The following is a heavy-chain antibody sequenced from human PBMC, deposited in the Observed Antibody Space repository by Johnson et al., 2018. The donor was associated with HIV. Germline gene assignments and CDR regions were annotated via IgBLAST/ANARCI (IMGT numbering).Heavy chain of an antibody. J-gene: IGHJ3*01. CDR2: LNSAGNVT. CDR1: GFTFSTYW. CDR3: VRGGHCRGGSCYFQGAVDV. Sequence: VQLVESGGGLVQPGGSLRLSCTASGFTFSTYWMHWIRQAPGKGLVWVSRLNSAGNVTDYADSVKGRFTVSRDNANNALYLQMNSLRADDSAVYYCVRGGHCRGGSCYFQGAVDVWGQGTMVTVSS. V-gene: IGHV3-74*02. D-gene: IGHD2-15*01.